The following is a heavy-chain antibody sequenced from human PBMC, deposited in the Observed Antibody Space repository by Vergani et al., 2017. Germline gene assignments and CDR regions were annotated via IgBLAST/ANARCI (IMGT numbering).Heavy chain of an antibody. CDR1: GFTFSSYG. CDR3: ARDLTTAGSGGRTNWFDP. J-gene: IGHJ5*02. V-gene: IGHV3-NL1*01. Sequence: QVQLVESGGGVVQPGRSLRLSCAASGFTFSSYGMHWVRQAPGKGLEWVAVIYSGGSTYYADSVKGRFTISRDNSKNTLYLQMNSLRAEDTAVYYCARDLTTAGSGGRTNWFDPWGQGTLVTVSS. CDR2: IYSGGST. D-gene: IGHD3-16*01.